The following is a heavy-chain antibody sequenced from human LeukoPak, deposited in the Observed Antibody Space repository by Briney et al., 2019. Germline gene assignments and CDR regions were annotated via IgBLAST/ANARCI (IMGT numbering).Heavy chain of an antibody. CDR1: GGSISSYY. D-gene: IGHD1-26*01. Sequence: ASETLSLTCTVSGGSISSYYWSWIRQPPGKGLEWIGYIYYSGSTNYNPSLKSRVTIPVDTSKNQFSLKLSSVTAEDTAVYYCARFRSGSYDYYYGMDVWGQGTTVTVSS. V-gene: IGHV4-59*01. CDR3: ARFRSGSYDYYYGMDV. J-gene: IGHJ6*02. CDR2: IYYSGST.